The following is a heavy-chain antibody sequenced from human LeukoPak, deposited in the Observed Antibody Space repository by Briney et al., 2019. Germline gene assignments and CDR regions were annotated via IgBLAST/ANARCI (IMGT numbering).Heavy chain of an antibody. CDR3: ARDFFAPGIPAANYMDV. CDR1: GFSFSSYN. V-gene: IGHV3-21*01. Sequence: GGSLRLSCAASGFSFSSYNMNWVRQAPGKGLEWVSSISSSSSYIYYADSLKGRFTISRDNAKNSLYLQMNSLRAEDTAVYYCARDFFAPGIPAANYMDVWGKGTTVTVSS. J-gene: IGHJ6*03. D-gene: IGHD6-13*01. CDR2: ISSSSSYI.